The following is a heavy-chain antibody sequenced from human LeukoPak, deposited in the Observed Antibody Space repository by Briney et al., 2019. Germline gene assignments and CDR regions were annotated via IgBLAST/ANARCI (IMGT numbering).Heavy chain of an antibody. V-gene: IGHV3-21*01. CDR2: ISSSSSYI. D-gene: IGHD5-12*01. J-gene: IGHJ3*02. Sequence: GGSLRLSCAASGFIFSSYTMNWVRQAPGKGLEWVSSISSSSSYIYYADSVKGRFTISRDNAKNSVYLEMNSLRAEDTAVYYCARSGRGYDDAFDIWGQGTLVTVSS. CDR3: ARSGRGYDDAFDI. CDR1: GFIFSSYT.